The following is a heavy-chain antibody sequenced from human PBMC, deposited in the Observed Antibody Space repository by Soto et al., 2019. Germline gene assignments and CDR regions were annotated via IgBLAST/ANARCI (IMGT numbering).Heavy chain of an antibody. J-gene: IGHJ4*02. V-gene: IGHV1-8*01. CDR3: VSVEGYCSRASCYDY. D-gene: IGHD2-2*01. CDR2: MNPHSGNA. CDR1: GYTFTNYD. Sequence: SVKLSCKAAGYTFTNYDIKWVRQATGRGLERMGWMNPHSGNAGYSQKFQGRVTMTRDNSITTAYMELSNLRSDDTAIYYCVSVEGYCSRASCYDYSGQGALVTVSS.